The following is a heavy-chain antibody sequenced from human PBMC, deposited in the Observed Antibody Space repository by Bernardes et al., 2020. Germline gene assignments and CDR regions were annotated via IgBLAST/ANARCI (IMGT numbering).Heavy chain of an antibody. J-gene: IGHJ4*02. D-gene: IGHD3-22*01. V-gene: IGHV1-69*13. CDR2: IIPIFGTA. CDR1: GGTFSSYA. CDR3: ARYYDSSGRYGPSWYYFDY. Sequence: SVKVSCKASGGTFSSYAISWVRQAPGQGLEWMGGIIPIFGTANYAQKFQGRVTITADESTSTAYMELSSLRSEDTAVYYCARYYDSSGRYGPSWYYFDYWVQGTLVTVSS.